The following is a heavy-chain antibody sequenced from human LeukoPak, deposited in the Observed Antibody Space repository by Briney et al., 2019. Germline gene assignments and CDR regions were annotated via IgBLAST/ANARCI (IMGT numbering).Heavy chain of an antibody. CDR1: GYTFTGYY. V-gene: IGHV1-2*02. CDR3: AIPGEHGGGSYTSLYYYAMEV. J-gene: IGHJ6*02. CDR2: INPNSGGT. Sequence: ASVKVSCTASGYTFTGYYMHWVRQAPGQGLEWMGWINPNSGGTNYAQKFQGRVTMTRDTSISTAYMELSRLRCDDTAVYYWAIPGEHGGGSYTSLYYYAMEVWGQGTTVTVSS. D-gene: IGHD1-26*01.